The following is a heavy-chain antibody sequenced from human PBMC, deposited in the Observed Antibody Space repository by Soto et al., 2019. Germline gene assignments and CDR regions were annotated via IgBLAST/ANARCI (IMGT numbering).Heavy chain of an antibody. CDR3: ARSPYSSGSYYPIDY. J-gene: IGHJ4*02. CDR1: GGTFSSYA. D-gene: IGHD3-22*01. V-gene: IGHV1-69*13. Sequence: SVKVSCKASGGTFSSYAISWVRQAPGQGLEWMGGIIPIFGTANYAQKFQGRVTITADESTSTAYMELSSLRSEDTAVYYCARSPYSSGSYYPIDYWGQGTLVTVSS. CDR2: IIPIFGTA.